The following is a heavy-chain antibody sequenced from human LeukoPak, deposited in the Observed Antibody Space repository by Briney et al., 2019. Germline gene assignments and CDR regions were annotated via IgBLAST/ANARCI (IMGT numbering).Heavy chain of an antibody. V-gene: IGHV4-59*01. CDR3: ARVNKDAFDI. CDR2: VDHTGST. Sequence: SETLSLTCSVSDDSITMYYWTWIRQPPGKGLEWIGYVDHTGSTNLNPSLNGRVSISRDTTKNLFSLKLSSVTAADTAVYYCARVNKDAFDIWGQGTMVTVSS. CDR1: DDSITMYY. J-gene: IGHJ3*02.